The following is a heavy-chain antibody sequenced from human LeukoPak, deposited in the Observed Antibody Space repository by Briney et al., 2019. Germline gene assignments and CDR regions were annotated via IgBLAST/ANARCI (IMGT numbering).Heavy chain of an antibody. Sequence: PSETLSLTCAVSGYSISSGYYWGWIRRPPGKGLEWIGSIYHSGSTYYNPSLKSRVTISVDTSKNQFSLKLSSVTAADTAVYYCARDYGDYGAPFDYWGQGTLVTVSS. CDR3: ARDYGDYGAPFDY. V-gene: IGHV4-38-2*02. CDR2: IYHSGST. D-gene: IGHD4-17*01. CDR1: GYSISSGYY. J-gene: IGHJ4*02.